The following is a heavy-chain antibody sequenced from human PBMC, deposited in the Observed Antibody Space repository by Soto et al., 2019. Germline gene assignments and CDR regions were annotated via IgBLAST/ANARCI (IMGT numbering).Heavy chain of an antibody. J-gene: IGHJ4*02. D-gene: IGHD3-22*01. CDR3: AKDLSRLRASSGYYRAYFDY. CDR1: GFTFSSYA. Sequence: GGSLRLSCAASGFTFSSYAMSWVRQDPGKGLEWVSAISGSGGSTYYADSVKGRFTISRDNSKNTLYLQMNSLRAEDTAVYYCAKDLSRLRASSGYYRAYFDYWGQGTLVTVSS. V-gene: IGHV3-23*01. CDR2: ISGSGGST.